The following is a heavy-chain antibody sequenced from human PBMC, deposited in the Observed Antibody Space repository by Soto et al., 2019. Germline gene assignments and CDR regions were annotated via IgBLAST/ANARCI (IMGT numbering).Heavy chain of an antibody. J-gene: IGHJ6*02. CDR1: GYSFTSYW. Sequence: GESLKISCKGSGYSFTSYWIGWVRQMPGKGLEWMGIIYPGDSDTNYSPSFQGHVTISADKSISTAYLQWSSLKASDTAVYYCARRYCSSTSCYYYYGMDVWGQGTTVTVSS. V-gene: IGHV5-51*01. D-gene: IGHD2-2*01. CDR2: IYPGDSDT. CDR3: ARRYCSSTSCYYYYGMDV.